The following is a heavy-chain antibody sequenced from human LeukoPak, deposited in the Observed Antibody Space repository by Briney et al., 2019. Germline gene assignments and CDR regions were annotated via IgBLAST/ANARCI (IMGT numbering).Heavy chain of an antibody. V-gene: IGHV4-59*12. J-gene: IGHJ6*03. CDR2: IYYSGST. CDR1: GGSISSYY. Sequence: SETLSLTCTVSGGSISSYYWSWIRQPPGKGLEWIGYIYYSGSTNYNPSLKSRVTISVDTSKNQFSLKLSSVTAADTAIYYCARDFSSSSTVYYYYYMDVWGKGTTVTISS. D-gene: IGHD6-6*01. CDR3: ARDFSSSSTVYYYYYMDV.